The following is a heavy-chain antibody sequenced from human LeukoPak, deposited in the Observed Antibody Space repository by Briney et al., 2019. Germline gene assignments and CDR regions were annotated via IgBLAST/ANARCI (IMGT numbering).Heavy chain of an antibody. D-gene: IGHD6-13*01. CDR3: TTAGFIAAGDY. J-gene: IGHJ4*02. Sequence: GGSLRLSCAASGFTFSNAWMSWVRQAPGKGLEWIGRIKSKTDGGTTDYAAPVKGRFTISRDDSRNTLYLQMNSLKTEDTAVYYCTTAGFIAAGDYWGQGTLVTVSS. CDR2: IKSKTDGGTT. CDR1: GFTFSNAW. V-gene: IGHV3-15*01.